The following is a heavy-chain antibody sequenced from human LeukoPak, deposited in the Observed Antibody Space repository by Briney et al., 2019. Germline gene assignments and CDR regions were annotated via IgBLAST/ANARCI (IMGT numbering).Heavy chain of an antibody. CDR1: GFTFSSYG. CDR2: IDSSGSNI. Sequence: GGSLRLSCAASGFTFSSYGMNWVRQAPGKGLEWVSHIDSSGSNIYYTDSVKGRFTISRDNAKNSLYLQMNSLRVEDTAVYYCARVVRDGYNSYYFDYWGQGTLVTVSS. CDR3: ARVVRDGYNSYYFDY. J-gene: IGHJ4*02. V-gene: IGHV3-48*04. D-gene: IGHD5-24*01.